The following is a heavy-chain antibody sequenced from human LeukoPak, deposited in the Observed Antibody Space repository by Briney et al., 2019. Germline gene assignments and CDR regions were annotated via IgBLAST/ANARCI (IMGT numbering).Heavy chain of an antibody. CDR1: GYTFIDYY. D-gene: IGHD3-22*01. CDR3: ARDLYYYDSSGYLDY. J-gene: IGHJ4*02. V-gene: IGHV1-18*04. CDR2: ISAYNGNT. Sequence: ASVKVSCKASGYTFIDYYMHWVRQAPGQGLEWMGWISAYNGNTNYAQKLQGRVTMTTDTSTSTAYMELRSLRSDDTAVYYCARDLYYYDSSGYLDYWGQGTLVTVSS.